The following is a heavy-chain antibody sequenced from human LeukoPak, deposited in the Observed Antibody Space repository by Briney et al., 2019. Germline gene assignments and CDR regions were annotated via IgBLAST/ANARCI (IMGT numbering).Heavy chain of an antibody. D-gene: IGHD3-10*01. CDR2: INYSGST. V-gene: IGHV4-30-4*01. CDR1: GGSISSDNYQ. J-gene: IGHJ5*02. CDR3: ARYGSGSTWFAP. Sequence: SETLSLTCTVSGGSISSDNYQWSWIRQPPGKGLEWIGYINYSGSTYYDPSLKSRVTISVDTSKNQFSLKLTSVTAADTAAYYCARYGSGSTWFAPWAQGTLVTVSS.